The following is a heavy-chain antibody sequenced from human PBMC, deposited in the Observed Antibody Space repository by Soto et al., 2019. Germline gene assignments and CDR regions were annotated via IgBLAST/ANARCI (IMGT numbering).Heavy chain of an antibody. V-gene: IGHV4-39*01. CDR3: ASPHSHSPYCFDY. D-gene: IGHD2-21*01. CDR2: IYYSGGT. J-gene: IGHJ4*02. Sequence: QLQLQESGPGLVKPSETLSLMCTVSGGSMSSSSHYWGWIRQPPGKGLEWIGSIYYSGGTYYNPSLKSRVTIPFDTSKTQSSLRLSSVTAADTAVYYCASPHSHSPYCFDYWGQGTLVTVSS. CDR1: GGSMSSSSHY.